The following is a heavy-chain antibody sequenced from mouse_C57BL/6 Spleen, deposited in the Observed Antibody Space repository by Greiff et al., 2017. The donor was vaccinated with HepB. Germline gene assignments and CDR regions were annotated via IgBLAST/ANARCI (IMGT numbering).Heavy chain of an antibody. CDR2: ISGGGGNT. D-gene: IGHD1-1*01. Sequence: EVNVVESGGGLVKPGGSLKLSCAASGFTFSSYTMSWVRQTPEKRLEWVATISGGGGNTYYPDSVKGRFTISRDNAKNTLYLQMSSLRSEDTALYYCARPYYYGSSSWFAYWGQGTLVTVSA. CDR3: ARPYYYGSSSWFAY. V-gene: IGHV5-9*01. J-gene: IGHJ3*01. CDR1: GFTFSSYT.